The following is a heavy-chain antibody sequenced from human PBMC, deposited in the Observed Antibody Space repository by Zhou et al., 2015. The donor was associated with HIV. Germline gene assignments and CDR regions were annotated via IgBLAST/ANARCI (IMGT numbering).Heavy chain of an antibody. CDR2: IIPIFGTA. V-gene: IGHV1-69*01. D-gene: IGHD6-19*01. J-gene: IGHJ5*02. CDR1: GGTFSSYA. Sequence: QVQLVQSGAEVKKPGSSVKVSCKASGGTFSSYAISWVRQAPGQGLEWMGGIIPIFGTANYAQKFQGRVTITADESTSTAYMELSSLRSEDTAVYYCARESGIAVAGKSWFDPVGPREPWSPVSS. CDR3: ARESGIAVAGKSWFDP.